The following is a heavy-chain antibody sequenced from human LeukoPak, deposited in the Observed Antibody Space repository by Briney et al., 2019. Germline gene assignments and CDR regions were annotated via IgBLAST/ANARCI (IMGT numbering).Heavy chain of an antibody. Sequence: GESLKISCKGSGYSFTSYWIGWVRQMPGKGLEWMGIIYPGDSDTRYSPSFQGQVTISADKSISTAYLQWSSLKASGTAMYYCARHDSYDFWSGSTGRFDPWGQGTLVTVSS. D-gene: IGHD3-3*01. J-gene: IGHJ5*02. CDR3: ARHDSYDFWSGSTGRFDP. CDR1: GYSFTSYW. V-gene: IGHV5-51*01. CDR2: IYPGDSDT.